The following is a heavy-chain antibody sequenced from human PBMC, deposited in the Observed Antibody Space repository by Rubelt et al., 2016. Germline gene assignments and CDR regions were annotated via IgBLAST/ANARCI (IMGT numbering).Heavy chain of an antibody. J-gene: IGHJ6*02. CDR2: IRHDESNE. D-gene: IGHD4-17*01. Sequence: RQAPGKGLEWVAFIRHDESNEYYADSVKGRFTISRDSSKNTLYLQMKSLRAEDTAVYYCARALGLLRSPYYYGMDVWGQGTTVTVSS. CDR3: ARALGLLRSPYYYGMDV. V-gene: IGHV3-30*02.